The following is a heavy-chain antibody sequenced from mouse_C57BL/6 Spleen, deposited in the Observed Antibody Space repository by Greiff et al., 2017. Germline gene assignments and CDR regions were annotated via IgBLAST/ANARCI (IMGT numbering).Heavy chain of an antibody. D-gene: IGHD4-1*01. J-gene: IGHJ4*01. CDR1: GFTFSSYG. Sequence: EVQGVESGGDLVKPGGSLKLSCAASGFTFSSYGMSWVRQTPDKRLEWVATISSGGSYTYYPDSVKGRFTISRDTAKNTLYLQMSSLKSEDTAMYYCAKELRGAMDYWGQGTSVTVSS. V-gene: IGHV5-6*01. CDR2: ISSGGSYT. CDR3: AKELRGAMDY.